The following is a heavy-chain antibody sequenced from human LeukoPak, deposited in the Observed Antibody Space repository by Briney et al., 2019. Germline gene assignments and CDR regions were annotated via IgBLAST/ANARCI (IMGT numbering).Heavy chain of an antibody. CDR2: LYSDGST. V-gene: IGHV3-53*01. J-gene: IGHJ4*02. CDR1: GLTVSSTY. Sequence: GGSLRLSCAASGLTVSSTYMGWVRQAPGKGLEWVSILYSDGSTYYADPVMGRFTISRDNSENTLYLQMNSLRAEDTAFYYCTRGRDSSGYQAFDYWGQGTLVTVSS. CDR3: TRGRDSSGYQAFDY. D-gene: IGHD3-22*01.